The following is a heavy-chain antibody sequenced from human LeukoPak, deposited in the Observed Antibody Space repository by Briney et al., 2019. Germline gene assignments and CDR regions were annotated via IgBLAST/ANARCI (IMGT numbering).Heavy chain of an antibody. CDR1: GFTFSNYW. J-gene: IGHJ3*02. V-gene: IGHV3-7*01. CDR3: ARGGDFYDAFDI. Sequence: GGSPRLSCAASGFTFSNYWTSWVRQAPGRGLEWVANIKQDGSEKYYVDSVKGRFTVSRDNAKNSLYLQMNSLRAEDTAVYYCARGGDFYDAFDIWGQGTMVTVSS. CDR2: IKQDGSEK. D-gene: IGHD4-17*01.